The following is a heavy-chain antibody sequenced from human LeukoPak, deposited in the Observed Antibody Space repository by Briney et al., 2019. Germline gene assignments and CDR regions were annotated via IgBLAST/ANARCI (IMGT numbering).Heavy chain of an antibody. CDR3: AKGAGYSYGYEVDY. CDR2: IRYDGSNK. D-gene: IGHD5-18*01. Sequence: GGSLRLSCAAPGFTSSGYGINWVGKAPGRGLECVAFIRYDGSNKYYADSVKGRFTISRDNSKNTLYLQMNSLRAEDTAVYYCAKGAGYSYGYEVDYWGQGTLVTVSS. V-gene: IGHV3-30*02. CDR1: GFTSSGYG. J-gene: IGHJ4*02.